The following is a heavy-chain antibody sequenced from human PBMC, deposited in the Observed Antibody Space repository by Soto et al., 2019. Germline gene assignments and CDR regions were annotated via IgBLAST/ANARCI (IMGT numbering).Heavy chain of an antibody. Sequence: SVKVSCKTSGFTFSSSAVHWVRQARGHRLQWIGWIDVGSGNANYAQMLQERIGISRDMSTSTAYMELSSLRPEDTAVYYCARAPAYSYAYTWGEGPLVTVSS. D-gene: IGHD5-18*01. CDR3: ARAPAYSYAYT. CDR2: IDVGSGNA. CDR1: GFTFSSSA. V-gene: IGHV1-58*01. J-gene: IGHJ5*02.